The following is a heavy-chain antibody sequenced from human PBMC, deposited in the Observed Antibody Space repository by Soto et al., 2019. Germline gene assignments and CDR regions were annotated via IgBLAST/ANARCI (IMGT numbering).Heavy chain of an antibody. D-gene: IGHD3-3*01. CDR1: GGTFSSYA. J-gene: IGHJ6*02. V-gene: IGHV1-69*01. CDR3: ARAITRFLEWLPRRSYYYYGMDV. CDR2: IIPIFGTA. Sequence: QVQLVQSGAEVKKPGSSVKVSCKASGGTFSSYAISWVRQAPGQGLEWMGGIIPIFGTANYAQKFQGRVTITADESTSTAYMELSSLRSEDTAVYYCARAITRFLEWLPRRSYYYYGMDVWGQGTTVTVSS.